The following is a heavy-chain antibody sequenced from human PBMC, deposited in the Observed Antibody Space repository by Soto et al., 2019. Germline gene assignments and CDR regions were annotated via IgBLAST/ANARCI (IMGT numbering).Heavy chain of an antibody. V-gene: IGHV3-23*01. D-gene: IGHD2-15*01. CDR3: AKRRGAGGHFDY. CDR2: VSIGGST. J-gene: IGHJ4*02. Sequence: DVQLLESGGGLVQPEGSLRLSCAASGFTFSSYAMGWVRQGPGKGLEWVAVVSIGGSTHYADSVRGRFTISRDNSKNTLSLQINSLTAEDTAVSFCAKRRGAGGHFDYWGQGALVPVSS. CDR1: GFTFSSYA.